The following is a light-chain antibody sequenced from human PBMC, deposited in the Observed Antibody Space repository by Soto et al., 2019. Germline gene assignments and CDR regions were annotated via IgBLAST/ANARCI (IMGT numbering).Light chain of an antibody. Sequence: DIQMTQSPSSVSASVGDRVTLTFGASQGIGDRLAWYQQKPGKVPQLLIYFASTLGSGVPSRFSGSGSGTEFTLTISSLQADDSATYYCQQYDHYPWTFGQGTKVDIK. V-gene: IGKV1-12*01. CDR3: QQYDHYPWT. CDR2: FAS. CDR1: QGIGDR. J-gene: IGKJ1*01.